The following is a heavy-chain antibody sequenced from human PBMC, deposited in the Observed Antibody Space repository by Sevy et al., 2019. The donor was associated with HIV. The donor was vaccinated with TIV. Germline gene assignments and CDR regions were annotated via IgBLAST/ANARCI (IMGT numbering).Heavy chain of an antibody. V-gene: IGHV3-48*02. CDR1: GFTFSSYS. CDR2: ISSSSSTI. CDR3: ARAHLRPSGPPFYYYYGMDV. J-gene: IGHJ6*02. D-gene: IGHD6-19*01. Sequence: GGSLRLSCAASGFTFSSYSMNWVRQAPGKGLEWVSYISSSSSTIYYADSLKGRFTISRDNAKNSLYLQMNSLRDEDTAVYYCARAHLRPSGPPFYYYYGMDVWGQGTTVTVSS.